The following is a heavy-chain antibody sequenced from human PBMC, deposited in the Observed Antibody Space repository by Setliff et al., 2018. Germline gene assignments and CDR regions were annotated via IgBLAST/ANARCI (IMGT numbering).Heavy chain of an antibody. CDR1: GGSFSTYY. CDR2: IYYSGST. CDR3: ARAHSCTLSVHDS. Sequence: SETLSLTCAVYGGSFSTYYWIWIRQPPGKGLEWIGSIYYSGSTNYKPSLKSRVTITVDTSKNQFSLNLSSVTDADTAFYYWARAHSCTLSVHDSWGQGTLVTVSS. J-gene: IGHJ5*01. D-gene: IGHD2-2*01. V-gene: IGHV4-59*01.